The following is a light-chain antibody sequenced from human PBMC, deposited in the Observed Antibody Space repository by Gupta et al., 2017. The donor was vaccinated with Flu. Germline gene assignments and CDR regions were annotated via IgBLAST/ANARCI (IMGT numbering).Light chain of an antibody. V-gene: IGKV2-30*01. Sequence: VTQGQTASSSCRDSQGHGDSDGNTVLHWLQQRQGQAPRSLIYLVSHRESGVPDRFSGSGSGTEFKLKSSRVEAEDVGIYFCRKGAHWPWAFGQGTKVEI. J-gene: IGKJ1*01. CDR1: QGHGDSDGNTV. CDR2: LVS. CDR3: RKGAHWPWA.